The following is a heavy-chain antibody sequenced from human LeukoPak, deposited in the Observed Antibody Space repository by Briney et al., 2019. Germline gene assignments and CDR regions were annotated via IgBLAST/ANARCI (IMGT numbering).Heavy chain of an antibody. V-gene: IGHV1-18*01. Sequence: ASVKVSCKASGYTLTSYVISWVRQAAGQGLEWMGWISAYNGNTNYAQKLQGRVTMTTDTSTGTAYMELRSLRSDDTAVYYCARASRFKSAFDIWGQGTMVTVSS. CDR1: GYTLTSYV. CDR2: ISAYNGNT. CDR3: ARASRFKSAFDI. J-gene: IGHJ3*02.